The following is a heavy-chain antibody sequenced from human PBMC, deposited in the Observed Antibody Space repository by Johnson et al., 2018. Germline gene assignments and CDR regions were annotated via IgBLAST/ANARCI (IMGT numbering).Heavy chain of an antibody. CDR1: GLTYS. CDR2: ISRSSNVI. CDR3: ANLPMTTLTTSLVDV. Sequence: VQLVQSGGGLVQPGGSLRLSCLASGLTYSMVWVRQAPEKGLEWVSYISRSSNVIYYTDSVKGRFTISRDNSKNTLYLQMNSLTTEDTAVYYCANLPMTTLTTSLVDVWGQWTTVTVSS. J-gene: IGHJ6*02. D-gene: IGHD4-11*01. V-gene: IGHV3-48*01.